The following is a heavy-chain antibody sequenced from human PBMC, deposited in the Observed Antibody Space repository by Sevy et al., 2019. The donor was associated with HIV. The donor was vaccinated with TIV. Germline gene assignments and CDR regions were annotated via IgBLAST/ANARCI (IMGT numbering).Heavy chain of an antibody. Sequence: GGSLRLSCAASGFTLSTYWMGWVRQAPGKGLEWVANIKQDGSEKYYVDSVKGRFTISRDNAKNSLYLQINSLRVDDTAVYYCVRSLKGAFDYWGQGILVTVFS. CDR2: IKQDGSEK. D-gene: IGHD2-8*01. CDR3: VRSLKGAFDY. CDR1: GFTLSTYW. V-gene: IGHV3-7*01. J-gene: IGHJ4*02.